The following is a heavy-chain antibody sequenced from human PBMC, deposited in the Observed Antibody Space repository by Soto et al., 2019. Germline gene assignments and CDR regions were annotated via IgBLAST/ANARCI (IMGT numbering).Heavy chain of an antibody. CDR1: GYTFTSYG. Sequence: ASVKVSCKASGYTFTSYGISWLRQAPGQGLEWMGWISAYNGNTNYAQKLQGRVTMTTDTSTSTAYMELRSLRSDDTAVYYCAREVLSSGWYSAFDYWGQGTLVTVSS. CDR2: ISAYNGNT. J-gene: IGHJ4*02. D-gene: IGHD6-19*01. V-gene: IGHV1-18*01. CDR3: AREVLSSGWYSAFDY.